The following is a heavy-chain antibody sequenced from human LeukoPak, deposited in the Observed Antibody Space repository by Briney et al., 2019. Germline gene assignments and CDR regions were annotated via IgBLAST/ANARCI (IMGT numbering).Heavy chain of an antibody. J-gene: IGHJ3*01. D-gene: IGHD3-10*01. CDR3: AREGGDLGAFDV. CDR1: GLYFDTHA. Sequence: SLRLSCAASGLYFDTHAMHWVRQAPGKGLDWVAFISYTGGNEYYADPVKGRFTISRDNSKNTLYLQMNSLRSEDTAVYFCAREGGDLGAFDVWGQGTVVTVSS. V-gene: IGHV3-30*04. CDR2: ISYTGGNE.